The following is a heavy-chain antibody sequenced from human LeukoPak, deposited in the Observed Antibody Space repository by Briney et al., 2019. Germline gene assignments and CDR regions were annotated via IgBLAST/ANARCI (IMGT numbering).Heavy chain of an antibody. V-gene: IGHV3-30*02. Sequence: GGSLRLSCAASGFTFSYYGMHWVRQAPGKGLEWVAFIRYDGNDKYYADSVKGRFTISRDTSRNTLYLQMNSLRAEDTAVYYCARGPSGYHNTGGQGTLVTVSS. CDR2: IRYDGNDK. CDR3: ARGPSGYHNT. CDR1: GFTFSYYG. D-gene: IGHD5-12*01. J-gene: IGHJ4*02.